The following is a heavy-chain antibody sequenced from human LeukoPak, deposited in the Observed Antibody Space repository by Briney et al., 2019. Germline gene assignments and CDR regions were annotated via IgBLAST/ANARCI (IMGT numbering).Heavy chain of an antibody. J-gene: IGHJ4*02. D-gene: IGHD2-8*01. CDR1: GFTFSSYA. V-gene: IGHV3-23*01. Sequence: PGGSLRLSCAASGFTFSSYAMSWVRQAPGKGLEWVSAISGRGGSTYYADSVKGRFTISRDNSKNTLYLQMNSLGAEDTAVYYCAKDIVLMVYATCFDYWGQGTLVTVSS. CDR2: ISGRGGST. CDR3: AKDIVLMVYATCFDY.